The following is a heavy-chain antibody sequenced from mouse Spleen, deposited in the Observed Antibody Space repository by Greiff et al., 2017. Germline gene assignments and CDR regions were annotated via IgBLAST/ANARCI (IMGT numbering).Heavy chain of an antibody. J-gene: IGHJ4*01. CDR1: GYTFTDYA. V-gene: IGHV1-67*01. CDR3: ARSGWPEAMDY. D-gene: IGHD3-1*01. Sequence: QVQLQQSGPELVRPGVSVKISCKGSGYTFTDYAMHWVKQSHAKSLEWIGVISTYYGNTNYNQKFKGKATMTVDKSSSTAYMELARLTSEDSAIYYCARSGWPEAMDYWGQGTSVTVSS. CDR2: ISTYYGNT.